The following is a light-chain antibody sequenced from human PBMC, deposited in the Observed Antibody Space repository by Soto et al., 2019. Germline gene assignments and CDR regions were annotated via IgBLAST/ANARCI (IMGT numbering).Light chain of an antibody. J-gene: IGKJ1*01. CDR1: QTVSSS. CDR3: QQYYDWPPWP. CDR2: GAS. Sequence: DIVMTQSPATLSVSPGERATLSCRASQTVSSSLAGYQQRRGQAPRLLIFGASTRAPGIPARFSASGSGTEFTLTLSSLQSEDFAIYYCQQYYDWPPWPFGQGTKVEIK. V-gene: IGKV3-15*01.